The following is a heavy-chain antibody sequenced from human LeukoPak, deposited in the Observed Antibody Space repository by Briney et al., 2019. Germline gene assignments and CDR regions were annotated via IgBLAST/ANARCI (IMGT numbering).Heavy chain of an antibody. Sequence: GRSLRLSCAASGFTFSSYGMHWVRQAPGKGLEWVAVISYDGSNKYYADSVKGRFTISRDNSKNTLYLQMNSLRAEDTAVYYCAKAPGPTNRNYFDYWGQGTLVTVSS. CDR2: ISYDGSNK. J-gene: IGHJ4*02. V-gene: IGHV3-30*18. CDR3: AKAPGPTNRNYFDY. D-gene: IGHD5-12*01. CDR1: GFTFSSYG.